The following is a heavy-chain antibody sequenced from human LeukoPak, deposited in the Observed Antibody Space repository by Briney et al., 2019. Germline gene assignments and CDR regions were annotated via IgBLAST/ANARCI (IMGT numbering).Heavy chain of an antibody. CDR1: GGSISSGGYY. D-gene: IGHD5-12*01. V-gene: IGHV4-31*03. CDR2: IYYSGST. CDR3: ARDRRGSYFDY. J-gene: IGHJ4*02. Sequence: SQTLSLTCTVSGGSISSGGYYWSWIRQHPGKGLEWIGYIYYSGSTYHNPSLKSRVTISVDTSKNQFSLKLSSVTAADTAVYYCARDRRGSYFDYWGQGTLVTVSS.